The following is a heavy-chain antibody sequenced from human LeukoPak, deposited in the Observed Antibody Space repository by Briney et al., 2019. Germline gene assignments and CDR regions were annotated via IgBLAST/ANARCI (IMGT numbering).Heavy chain of an antibody. CDR2: INSDGSGT. Sequence: GGSLRLSCAASGXTFXXYWXXWXXXAXGXXLVXVSRINSDGSGTSYADSVKDRFTISRDNAKNTLYVQIHSLRAEDTAVYYCARGVGGRAFDIWGQGTMVTVSS. CDR1: GXTFXXYW. D-gene: IGHD3-10*01. V-gene: IGHV3-74*01. J-gene: IGHJ3*02. CDR3: ARGVGGRAFDI.